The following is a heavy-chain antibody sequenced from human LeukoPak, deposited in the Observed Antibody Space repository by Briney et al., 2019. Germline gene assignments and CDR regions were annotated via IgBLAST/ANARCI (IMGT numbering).Heavy chain of an antibody. D-gene: IGHD6-6*01. CDR1: GGTFSSYA. V-gene: IGHV1-69*04. Sequence: SVKVSCKASGGTFSSYAISWVRQAPGQGLEWMGRIIPILGIANYAQKFQGRVTITADKSTSTAYMELSSLRSEDTAVYYCARDVAEYSSSSNWFDPWGQGTLVTVSS. J-gene: IGHJ5*02. CDR2: IIPILGIA. CDR3: ARDVAEYSSSSNWFDP.